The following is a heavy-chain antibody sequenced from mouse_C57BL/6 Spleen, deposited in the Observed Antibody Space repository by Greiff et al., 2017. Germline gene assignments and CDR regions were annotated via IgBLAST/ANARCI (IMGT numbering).Heavy chain of an antibody. CDR3: AREGYGLDY. D-gene: IGHD1-1*02. Sequence: VKLQQPGAELVKPGASVKLSCKASGYTFTGYWMHWVKQRPGQGLEWIGMIHPNSGSTNYNEKFKSKATLTVDKSSSTAYMQLSSLTSEDSAVYYCAREGYGLDYWGQGTTLTVAS. J-gene: IGHJ2*01. V-gene: IGHV1-64*01. CDR1: GYTFTGYW. CDR2: IHPNSGST.